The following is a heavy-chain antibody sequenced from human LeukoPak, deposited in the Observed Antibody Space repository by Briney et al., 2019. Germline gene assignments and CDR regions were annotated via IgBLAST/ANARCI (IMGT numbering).Heavy chain of an antibody. V-gene: IGHV3-53*01. CDR3: AKRDGGKAYYYYYMDV. CDR2: VYSGGTT. J-gene: IGHJ6*03. CDR1: GFTVSSKH. Sequence: GSLRLSCAASGFTVSSKHMTWVRQAPGKGLEWVSVVYSGGTTYYADSVKGRFTISRDNSKNTLYLQMNSLRAEDTAVYYCAKRDGGKAYYYYYMDVWGKGTTVTVSS. D-gene: IGHD4-23*01.